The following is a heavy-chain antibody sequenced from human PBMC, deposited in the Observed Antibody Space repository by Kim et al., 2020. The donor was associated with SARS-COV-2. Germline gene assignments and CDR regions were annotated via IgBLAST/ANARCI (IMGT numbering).Heavy chain of an antibody. CDR1: GFTFSNAW. CDR2: IKSKTDGGTT. CDR3: TTDPSGSYGDGAFDI. D-gene: IGHD1-26*01. Sequence: GGSLRLSCAASGFTFSNAWMSWVRQAPGKGLEWFGRIKSKTDGGTTDYAAPVKGRFTISRDDSKNTLYLQMNSLKTEDTAVYYCTTDPSGSYGDGAFDIWGQGTMVTVSS. J-gene: IGHJ3*02. V-gene: IGHV3-15*01.